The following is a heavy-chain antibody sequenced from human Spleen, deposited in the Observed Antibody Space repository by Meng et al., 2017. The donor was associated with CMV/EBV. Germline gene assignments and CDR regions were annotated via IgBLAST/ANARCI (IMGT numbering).Heavy chain of an antibody. Sequence: GESLKISCKASGYSFTSYWIGWVRQMPGKGLEWMGIIYPGDSDTRYSPSFQGQVTISADKSISTAYLQWSSLKASDTAMYYCARQREYSSSSAPLDYWGQGTLVTVSS. J-gene: IGHJ4*02. D-gene: IGHD6-6*01. V-gene: IGHV5-51*01. CDR3: ARQREYSSSSAPLDY. CDR1: GYSFTSYW. CDR2: IYPGDSDT.